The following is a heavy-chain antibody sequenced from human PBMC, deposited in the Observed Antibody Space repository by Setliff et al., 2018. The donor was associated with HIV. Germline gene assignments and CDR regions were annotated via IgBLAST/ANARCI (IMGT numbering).Heavy chain of an antibody. Sequence: PSETLSLTCSVSVGSISSSGYYWSWIRQHPGKGLDWIGRVYYSGRTDYNPSLQSRATLSIDTSKNQFSLKLTSVIAADTAIYYSARGPFVLRFLERLVYFDYWGQGKLVTVSS. J-gene: IGHJ4*02. CDR3: ARGPFVLRFLERLVYFDY. V-gene: IGHV4-31*02. CDR2: VYYSGRT. D-gene: IGHD3-3*01. CDR1: VGSISSSGYY.